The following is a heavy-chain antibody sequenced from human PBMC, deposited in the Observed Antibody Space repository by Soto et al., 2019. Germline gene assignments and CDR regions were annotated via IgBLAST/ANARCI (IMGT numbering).Heavy chain of an antibody. CDR2: ISGSGAGT. J-gene: IGHJ3*02. Sequence: EVQLLESGGGLVQPGGSLRLSCAASGFTFSSRAMNWVRLAPGKGLEWVSSISGSGAGTNYADSVKGRFTVSRDNSKNTLYLQMNSLRAEDTAVYYCAKVLELGHYYDSSTYLDAFDIWGRGTMVTVSS. CDR3: AKVLELGHYYDSSTYLDAFDI. V-gene: IGHV3-23*01. CDR1: GFTFSSRA. D-gene: IGHD3-22*01.